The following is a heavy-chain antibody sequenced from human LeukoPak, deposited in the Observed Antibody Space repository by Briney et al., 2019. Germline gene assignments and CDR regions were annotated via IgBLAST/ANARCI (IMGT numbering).Heavy chain of an antibody. V-gene: IGHV3-21*01. J-gene: IGHJ4*02. CDR1: GFTFSSYV. Sequence: GGSLRLSCVGSGFTFSSYVMTWVRQAPGRGLEWVSSISSSSSYIYYADSVKGRFTISRDNAKNSLYLQMNSLRAEDAAVYYCARDRPPYSYGSFDYWGQGTLVTVSS. D-gene: IGHD5-18*01. CDR3: ARDRPPYSYGSFDY. CDR2: ISSSSSYI.